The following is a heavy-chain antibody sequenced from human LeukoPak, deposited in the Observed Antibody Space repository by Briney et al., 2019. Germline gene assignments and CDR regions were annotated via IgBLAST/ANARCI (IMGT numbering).Heavy chain of an antibody. CDR3: AIQEGGYCSSTSCYSRAFDI. J-gene: IGHJ3*02. D-gene: IGHD2-2*02. V-gene: IGHV4-39*07. CDR1: GGSISSSSYY. CDR2: IYYSGST. Sequence: SETLSLTCTVSGGSISSSSYYWGWIRQPPGKGLEWIGSIYYSGSTYYNPSLKSRVTISVDTSKNQFSLKLSSVTAADTAVYYCAIQEGGYCSSTSCYSRAFDIWGQGTMVTVSS.